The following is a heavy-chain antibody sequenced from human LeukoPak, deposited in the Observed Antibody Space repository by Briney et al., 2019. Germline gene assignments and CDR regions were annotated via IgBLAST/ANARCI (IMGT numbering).Heavy chain of an antibody. Sequence: GGSLRLSCAASGFTFSIYWMSWVRQAPGKGLEWVANIKQDGSEKYYVDSVKGRFTISRDNDKNSLYLQMNSLRAEDTAVYYCARDLRFLEWLLYGDAFDIWGQGTMVTVSS. D-gene: IGHD3-3*01. CDR3: ARDLRFLEWLLYGDAFDI. CDR2: IKQDGSEK. V-gene: IGHV3-7*01. J-gene: IGHJ3*02. CDR1: GFTFSIYW.